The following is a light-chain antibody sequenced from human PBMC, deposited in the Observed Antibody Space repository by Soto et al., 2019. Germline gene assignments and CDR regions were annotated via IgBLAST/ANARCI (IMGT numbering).Light chain of an antibody. CDR2: AAS. CDR1: QGISNW. CDR3: QQADHFPRA. Sequence: DIQMTQSPSSVSASVGDRVTLTCRASQGISNWLAWYQQKPGKAPKLLIYAASNLQSGVPSRFSGSGSGTAFTLTISSLQPEDFATYYFQQADHFPRAFGGGTNVEIK. J-gene: IGKJ4*01. V-gene: IGKV1-12*01.